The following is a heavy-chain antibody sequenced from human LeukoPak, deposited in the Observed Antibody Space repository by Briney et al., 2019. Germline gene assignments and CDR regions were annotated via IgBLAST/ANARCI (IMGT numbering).Heavy chain of an antibody. V-gene: IGHV4-59*01. Sequence: SETPSLTCTVSGGSISNYYWSWIRQPPGKGLEWIGFVYYDGTTNYSPSLKSRVTISVDTSKNQFSLKVSSVTAADTAVYYCAREDYCSGGICYPMKFDYWGQGTLATVSS. CDR1: GGSISNYY. CDR2: VYYDGTT. J-gene: IGHJ4*02. D-gene: IGHD2-15*01. CDR3: AREDYCSGGICYPMKFDY.